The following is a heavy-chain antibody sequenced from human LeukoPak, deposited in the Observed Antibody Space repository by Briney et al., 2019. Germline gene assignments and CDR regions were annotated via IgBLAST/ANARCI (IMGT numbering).Heavy chain of an antibody. CDR3: AKDKWWGASDH. V-gene: IGHV3-74*01. Sequence: GGSLRLACAASGFTFSGHWMHWVRHTPGKGLVWVADINGDGTATNYAGSVKGRFTISRDNAKNTLYLQMSTLRAEDTAVYYCAKDKWWGASDHWGRGSLVTVSS. D-gene: IGHD2-8*01. CDR2: INGDGTAT. J-gene: IGHJ4*02. CDR1: GFTFSGHW.